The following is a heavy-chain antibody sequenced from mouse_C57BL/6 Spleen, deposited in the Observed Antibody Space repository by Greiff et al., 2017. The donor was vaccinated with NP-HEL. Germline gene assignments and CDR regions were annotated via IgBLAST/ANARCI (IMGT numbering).Heavy chain of an antibody. CDR2: ISNGGGST. CDR3: ARHPNYYGSSYWYFDV. D-gene: IGHD1-1*01. V-gene: IGHV5-12*01. J-gene: IGHJ1*03. CDR1: GFTFSDYY. Sequence: DVMLVESGGGLVQPGGSLKLSCAASGFTFSDYYMYWVRQTPEKRLEWVAYISNGGGSTYYPETVKGRFTISRDNAKNTLYLQMSRLKSEDTAMYYCARHPNYYGSSYWYFDVWGTGTTVTVSS.